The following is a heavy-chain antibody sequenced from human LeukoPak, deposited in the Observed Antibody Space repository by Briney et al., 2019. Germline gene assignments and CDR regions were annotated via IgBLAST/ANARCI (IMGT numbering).Heavy chain of an antibody. CDR2: IYYSGST. CDR1: GGSIRSYY. D-gene: IGHD3-10*01. V-gene: IGHV4-59*01. J-gene: IGHJ4*02. CDR3: ARGGFFLDY. Sequence: SETLSLTCTVSGGSIRSYYWSWIRQPPGKGLEWIGYIYYSGSTNYNPSLKSRVTISVDTSKNQLSLTPSSMTAADTAVYYCARGGFFLDYWGQGTLVTVSS.